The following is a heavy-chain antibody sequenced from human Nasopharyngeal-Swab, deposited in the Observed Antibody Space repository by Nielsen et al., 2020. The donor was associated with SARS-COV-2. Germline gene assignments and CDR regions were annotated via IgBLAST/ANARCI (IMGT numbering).Heavy chain of an antibody. D-gene: IGHD3-3*01. V-gene: IGHV3-23*01. CDR1: GFPFSSCA. CDR2: ISGSGHRT. J-gene: IGHJ4*02. CDR3: AKDFRHNYDYWSGYFTN. Sequence: LSLTCVASGFPFSSCAMTWVRQAPGKGLQWLSTISGSGHRTYYADSVKGRFTISRDNSQNTLYLQMNSLRAEDTAVYYCAKDFRHNYDYWSGYFTNWGQGTLVTVSS.